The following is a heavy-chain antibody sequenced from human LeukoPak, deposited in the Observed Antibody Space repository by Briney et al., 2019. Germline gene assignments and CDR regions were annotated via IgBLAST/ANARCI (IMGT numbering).Heavy chain of an antibody. CDR2: INSDGSST. J-gene: IGHJ4*02. CDR3: VTSYCSGGSCYSASGY. V-gene: IGHV3-74*01. D-gene: IGHD2-15*01. Sequence: SGGSLRLSCAASGFTFSSYWMHWVRQAPGKGLVWVSRINSDGSSTSYADSVKGQFTISRDNAKNTLYLQMNSLRAEDSAVYYCVTSYCSGGSCYSASGYWGQGTLVTVSS. CDR1: GFTFSSYW.